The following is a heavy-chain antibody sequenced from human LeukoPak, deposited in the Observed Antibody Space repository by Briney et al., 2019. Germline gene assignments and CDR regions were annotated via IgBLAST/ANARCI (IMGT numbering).Heavy chain of an antibody. J-gene: IGHJ4*02. Sequence: GGSLRLSCAASGFTFSIYWMSWVRQAPGKGLEWVANIKQDGSEKYYVDSVKGRFTISRDNAKNSLYLQMNSLRAEDTAVYYCARDYPYGGYNYWGQETLVTVSS. CDR2: IKQDGSEK. CDR3: ARDYPYGGYNY. V-gene: IGHV3-7*01. CDR1: GFTFSIYW. D-gene: IGHD5-12*01.